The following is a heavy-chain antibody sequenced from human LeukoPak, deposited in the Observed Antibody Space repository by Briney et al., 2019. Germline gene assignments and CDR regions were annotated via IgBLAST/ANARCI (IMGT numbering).Heavy chain of an antibody. Sequence: ASVKVSCTASGYTFTGYYMHWVRQAPGQGLEWMGWINPNSGGTNYAQKFQGRVTMTRDTSISTAYMELSRLRSDDTAVYYCARDVEDIVVVVAASPYNWFDPWGQGTLVTVSS. CDR1: GYTFTGYY. CDR3: ARDVEDIVVVVAASPYNWFDP. J-gene: IGHJ5*02. D-gene: IGHD2-15*01. V-gene: IGHV1-2*02. CDR2: INPNSGGT.